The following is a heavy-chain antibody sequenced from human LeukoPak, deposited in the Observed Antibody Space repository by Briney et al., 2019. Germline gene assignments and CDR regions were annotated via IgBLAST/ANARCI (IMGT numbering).Heavy chain of an antibody. J-gene: IGHJ6*03. Sequence: ASVKVSCKASGFTFTRSAMQWVRQARGQRLEWIGWIVVGSGNTKYAQKFQERVTITRDMSTGTAYMELNSLRSEATAVYYCAASGFGFGELPSYFYYYMDVWGKGTTVTISS. CDR2: IVVGSGNT. V-gene: IGHV1-58*02. CDR1: GFTFTRSA. D-gene: IGHD3-10*01. CDR3: AASGFGFGELPSYFYYYMDV.